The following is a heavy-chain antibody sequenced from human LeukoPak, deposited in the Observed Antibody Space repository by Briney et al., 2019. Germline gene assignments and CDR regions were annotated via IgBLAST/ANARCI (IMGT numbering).Heavy chain of an antibody. V-gene: IGHV4-59*01. D-gene: IGHD2-2*02. J-gene: IGHJ6*02. CDR1: GGSISSYY. CDR3: ARGLRRYCSSTSCYRGVWGYYYYGMDV. Sequence: SETLPLTCTVSGGSISSYYWSWIRQPPGKGLEWIGYIYYSGSTNYNPSLKSRVTISVDTSKNQFSLKLSSVTAADTAVYYCARGLRRYCSSTSCYRGVWGYYYYGMDVWGQGTTVTVSS. CDR2: IYYSGST.